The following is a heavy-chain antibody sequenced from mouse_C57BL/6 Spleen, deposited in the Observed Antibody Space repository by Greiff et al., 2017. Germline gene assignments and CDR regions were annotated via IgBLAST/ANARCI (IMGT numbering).Heavy chain of an antibody. CDR2: INPNNGGT. J-gene: IGHJ2*01. CDR3: ARRPNYYGSSYGFDY. D-gene: IGHD1-1*01. Sequence: VQLQQSGPELVKPGASVKISCKASGYTFTDYYMNWVKQSHGKSLEWIGDINPNNGGTSYNQKFKGKATLTVDKSSSTAYMELRSLTSEDSAVYYCARRPNYYGSSYGFDYWGQGTTLTVSS. V-gene: IGHV1-26*01. CDR1: GYTFTDYY.